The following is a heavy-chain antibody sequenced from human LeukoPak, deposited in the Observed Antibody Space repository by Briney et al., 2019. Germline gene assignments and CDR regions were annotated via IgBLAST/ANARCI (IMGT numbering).Heavy chain of an antibody. D-gene: IGHD5-18*01. CDR1: GFTFSDYY. Sequence: PGGSLRLSCAASGFTFSDYYMSWIRQAPGKGLEWVSYISSSGSTIYYADSVKGRFTTSRDNAKNSLYLQMNSLRAEDTAVYYCARGYSGDSYGFYYYYMDVWGKGTTVTVSS. V-gene: IGHV3-11*04. J-gene: IGHJ6*03. CDR3: ARGYSGDSYGFYYYYMDV. CDR2: ISSSGSTI.